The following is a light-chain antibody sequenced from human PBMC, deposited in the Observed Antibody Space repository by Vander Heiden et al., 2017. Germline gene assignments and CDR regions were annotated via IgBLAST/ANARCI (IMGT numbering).Light chain of an antibody. J-gene: IGKJ1*01. CDR1: QSVLYSSNNKNY. CDR2: WAS. CDR3: QQDYSTLT. V-gene: IGKV4-1*01. Sequence: DIVMTQSPDSLAMSLGERATINCKSSQSVLYSSNNKNYLAWYQQKPGQPPKLLIYWASTRESGVPDRFSGSGSGTDFTLTISSLQAEDVAVYYCQQDYSTLTFGQRTKVEIK.